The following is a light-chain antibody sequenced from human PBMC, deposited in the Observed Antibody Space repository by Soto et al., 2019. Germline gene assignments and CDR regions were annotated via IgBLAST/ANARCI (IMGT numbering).Light chain of an antibody. CDR1: QSVSSSY. J-gene: IGKJ1*01. V-gene: IGKV3-20*01. CDR3: QQYGSSTWT. Sequence: EIVLTQSPGTLSLSPGERATLSCRASQSVSSSYLAWYQQKPGQAPRILIYGASSRATGIPDRFSGSGSGTDFTLTISILEPEDFAVYYWQQYGSSTWTFGQGPKVEIK. CDR2: GAS.